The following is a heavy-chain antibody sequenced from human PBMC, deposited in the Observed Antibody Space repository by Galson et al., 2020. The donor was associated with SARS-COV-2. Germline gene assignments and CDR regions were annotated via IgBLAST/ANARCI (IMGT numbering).Heavy chain of an antibody. J-gene: IGHJ6*02. CDR2: FDPEDGET. CDR1: GYTLTELS. V-gene: IGHV1-24*01. D-gene: IGHD3-3*01. Sequence: ASVKVSCKVSGYTLTELSMHWVRQAPGKGLEWMGGFDPEDGETIYAQKFQGRVTMTEDTSTDTAYMELSSLRSEDTAVYYCARDRGLEGITIFGVVVYYYGMDVWGQGTTVTVSS. CDR3: ARDRGLEGITIFGVVVYYYGMDV.